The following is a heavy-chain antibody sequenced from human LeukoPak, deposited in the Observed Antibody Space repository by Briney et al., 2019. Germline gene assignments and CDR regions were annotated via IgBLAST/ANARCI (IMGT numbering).Heavy chain of an antibody. CDR1: GFTVSSNY. CDR3: ARYKIAFGLLFDY. CDR2: IYSGGST. J-gene: IGHJ4*02. D-gene: IGHD3-3*02. V-gene: IGHV3-66*01. Sequence: PGGSLRLSCAVSGFTVSSNYMSWVRQAPGKGLEWVSVIYSGGSTYYADSVKGRFTISRDNSKNTLYLQMSSLRPEDTAVYYCARYKIAFGLLFDYWGQGTPVTVSS.